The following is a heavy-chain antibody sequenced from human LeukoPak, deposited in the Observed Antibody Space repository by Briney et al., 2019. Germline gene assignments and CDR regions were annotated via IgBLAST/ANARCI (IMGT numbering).Heavy chain of an antibody. CDR1: GGSISSYY. CDR3: ARQEWELPYFDY. D-gene: IGHD1-26*01. J-gene: IGHJ4*02. CDR2: IYYSGST. Sequence: WETLSLTCTVSGGSISSYYWSWTRQPPGKGLEWIGYIYYSGSTNYNPSLKSRVTISVDTSKNQFSLKLSSVTAADTAVYYCARQEWELPYFDYWGQGTLVTVSS. V-gene: IGHV4-59*08.